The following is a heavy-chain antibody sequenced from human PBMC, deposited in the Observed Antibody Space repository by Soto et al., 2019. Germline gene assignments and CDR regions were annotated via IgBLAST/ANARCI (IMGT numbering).Heavy chain of an antibody. CDR1: GYTFIGSS. D-gene: IGHD3-22*01. Sequence: ASVKVSCKASGYTFIGSSMHWVRQAPGQGLEWMGWINPNSGGTKYARRFQGWVTTTRDTSISTAYMELNKLRSDDTAVYYCARDLDSSRVVAYPTDYWGQGTLVTVSS. J-gene: IGHJ4*02. V-gene: IGHV1-2*04. CDR3: ARDLDSSRVVAYPTDY. CDR2: INPNSGGT.